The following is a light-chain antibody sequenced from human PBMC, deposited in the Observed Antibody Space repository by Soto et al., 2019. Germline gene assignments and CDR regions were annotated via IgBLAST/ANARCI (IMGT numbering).Light chain of an antibody. CDR2: LGS. CDR1: QSLLFSNGYHY. Sequence: DIVMTQSPLSLPVTPAEPASISCRSSQSLLFSNGYHYLDWYLQKPGQSPQLLIYLGSNRASGVPDRFSGSGPGTDFTLKISRVEAEDVGVYYCMQTLHNPLTFGGGTKVDIK. V-gene: IGKV2-28*01. J-gene: IGKJ4*01. CDR3: MQTLHNPLT.